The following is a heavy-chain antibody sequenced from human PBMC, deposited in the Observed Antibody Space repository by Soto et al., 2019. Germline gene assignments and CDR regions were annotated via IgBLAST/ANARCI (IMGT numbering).Heavy chain of an antibody. CDR3: ARHVPAAGYYYGMDV. J-gene: IGHJ6*02. CDR2: IIPIFGTA. V-gene: IGHV1-69*14. CDR1: GGTFSSYA. Sequence: QVQLVQSGAEVKKPGSSVKVSCKASGGTFSSYAISWVRQAPGQGLEWMGGIIPIFGTANYAQKFQGRVTITADKSTSTAYMGLSSLRSQDTAVYDRARHVPAAGYYYGMDVWGQGTTVTVSS. D-gene: IGHD2-2*01.